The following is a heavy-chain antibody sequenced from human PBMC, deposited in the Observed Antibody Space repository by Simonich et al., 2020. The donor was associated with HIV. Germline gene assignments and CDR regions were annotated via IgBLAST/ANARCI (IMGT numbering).Heavy chain of an antibody. CDR1: GYTFTGNY. J-gene: IGHJ3*02. V-gene: IGHV1-2*02. CDR3: ATHGPGSYSSALDI. D-gene: IGHD1-26*01. CDR2: IAPNRGGT. Sequence: QVQLVQSGAEVKHPGASVKVSCKASGYTFTGNYIHWVRQAPGQGLEGRGGIAPNRGGTNYAQRFQGRVIMTRDTSINTAYMQLTRLRSDDTAVYYCATHGPGSYSSALDIWGQGTKVTVSS.